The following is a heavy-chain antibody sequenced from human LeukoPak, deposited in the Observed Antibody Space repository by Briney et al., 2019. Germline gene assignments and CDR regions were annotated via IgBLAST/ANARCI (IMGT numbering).Heavy chain of an antibody. J-gene: IGHJ4*02. D-gene: IGHD3-22*01. CDR2: ISGSGGST. CDR3: AKDLNNRDYDSSGYYS. CDR1: GFTFSSYA. Sequence: PGGSLRLSCAASGFTFSSYAMSRVRQAPGKGLEWVSAISGSGGSTYYADSVKGRFTISRDNSKNTLYLQMNSLRAEDTAVYYCAKDLNNRDYDSSGYYSWGQGTLVTVSS. V-gene: IGHV3-23*01.